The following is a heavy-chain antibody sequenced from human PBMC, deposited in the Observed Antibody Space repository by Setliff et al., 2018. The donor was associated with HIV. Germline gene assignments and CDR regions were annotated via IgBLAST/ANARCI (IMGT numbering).Heavy chain of an antibody. Sequence: GGSLRLSCAASGFTFDDYTMHWVRQAPGRRPEWVSLVHWDGGSPYYADSVKGRFTISRDNAKNTLYLQMNSLRGEDTAVYYCVRVVTIFSTGPHFDPWGQGTLVTVSS. V-gene: IGHV3-43D*03. D-gene: IGHD3-3*01. J-gene: IGHJ5*02. CDR1: GFTFDDYT. CDR2: VHWDGGSP. CDR3: VRVVTIFSTGPHFDP.